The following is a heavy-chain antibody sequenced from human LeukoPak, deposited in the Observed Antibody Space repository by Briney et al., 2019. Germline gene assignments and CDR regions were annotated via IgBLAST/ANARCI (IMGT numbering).Heavy chain of an antibody. CDR3: ARDWAPVSMKAVPFDC. CDR2: INEDGSLK. D-gene: IGHD2/OR15-2a*01. CDR1: GFAFSNFW. J-gene: IGHJ4*02. Sequence: GGSLRLSCAASGFAFSNFWMSWVRQAPGKGPEWVANINEDGSLKNYVDSVEGRFTVSRDNAKNALDLQMNSLRLEDTAVYYCARDWAPVSMKAVPFDCWGQGTLVTVSS. V-gene: IGHV3-7*01.